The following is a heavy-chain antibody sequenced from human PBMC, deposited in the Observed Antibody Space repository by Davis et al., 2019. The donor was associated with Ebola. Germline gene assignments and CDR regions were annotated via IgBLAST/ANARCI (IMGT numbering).Heavy chain of an antibody. J-gene: IGHJ6*02. D-gene: IGHD4-11*01. CDR2: IIPILGIA. V-gene: IGHV1-69*04. CDR3: ARDTRHITVPIYYYYYGMDV. CDR1: GGTFSSYA. Sequence: SVKVSCKASGGTFSSYAISWVRQAPGQGLEWMGRIIPILGIANYAQKFQGRVTITRDTSASTAYMELSSLRSEDTAVYYCARDTRHITVPIYYYYYGMDVWGQGTTVTVSS.